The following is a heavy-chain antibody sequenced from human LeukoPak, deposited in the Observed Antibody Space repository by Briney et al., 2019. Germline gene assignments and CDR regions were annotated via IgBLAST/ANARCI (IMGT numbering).Heavy chain of an antibody. Sequence: ASVKVSCKASGDTFNNYAFNWMRQAPGQGFGWVGRIIPIPGISNYAQRFQGRVTITADTSTNTAYMELNSLRSEDTAVYFCARTSYDPTGFFLNYFDYWGQGTLVTVSS. V-gene: IGHV1-69*04. D-gene: IGHD3-22*01. CDR1: GDTFNNYA. CDR2: IIPIPGIS. J-gene: IGHJ4*02. CDR3: ARTSYDPTGFFLNYFDY.